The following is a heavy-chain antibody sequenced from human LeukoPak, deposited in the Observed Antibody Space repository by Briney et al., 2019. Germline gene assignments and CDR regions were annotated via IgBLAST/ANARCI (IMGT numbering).Heavy chain of an antibody. CDR1: GGSISNGNW. CDR2: IYHTGTT. CDR3: ATRSPLVDAIL. D-gene: IGHD5-12*01. V-gene: IGHV4-4*02. J-gene: IGHJ4*02. Sequence: SGTLSLTCFVSGGSISNGNWCTWVRQPPGKGLEWIGEIYHTGTTNYNASLESRVTISIDESTNRFPLNLRSVTAADTAVYYCATRSPLVDAILWGQGTLVTVSS.